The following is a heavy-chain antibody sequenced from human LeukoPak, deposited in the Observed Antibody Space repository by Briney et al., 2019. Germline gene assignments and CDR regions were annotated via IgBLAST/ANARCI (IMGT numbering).Heavy chain of an antibody. D-gene: IGHD3-3*01. CDR2: IYYSGST. CDR3: ARRYDFWSGYYSYFDY. J-gene: IGHJ4*02. Sequence: SETLSLTCTVSGGSISSSSYYWGWIRQPPGKGLEWIGSIYYSGSTYYNPSLKSRVTISVDTSKNQFSLKLSSVTAADTAVYYCARRYDFWSGYYSYFDYWGQGTLVTVPS. CDR1: GGSISSSSYY. V-gene: IGHV4-39*01.